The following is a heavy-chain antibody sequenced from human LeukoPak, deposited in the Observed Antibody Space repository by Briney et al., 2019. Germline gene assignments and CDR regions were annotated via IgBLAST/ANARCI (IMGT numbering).Heavy chain of an antibody. CDR1: GGSVSSGSYY. J-gene: IGHJ6*02. CDR2: IYYSGST. D-gene: IGHD1-26*01. CDR3: ARDRKSYGTYYYYGMDV. Sequence: SETLSLTCTVSGGSVSSGSYYWSWIRQPPGKGLEWIGYIYYSGSTNYNPSLKSRVTISVHTSKNHFSLKLSSVTAADTAVYYCARDRKSYGTYYYYGMDVWGQGTTVTVSS. V-gene: IGHV4-61*03.